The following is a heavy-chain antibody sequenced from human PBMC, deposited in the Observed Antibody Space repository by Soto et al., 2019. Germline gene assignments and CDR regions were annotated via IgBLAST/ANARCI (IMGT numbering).Heavy chain of an antibody. CDR3: ARRGMRDVIGWFDP. J-gene: IGHJ5*02. V-gene: IGHV4-39*01. Sequence: SETLSLTCLVSGASISSSTFYWGWIRQLPGKGLEWIGNIYYSGNTYYNPSLESRVTISVDTSKSQFSLNLRSVSAADTGVYYCARRGMRDVIGWFDPWGQGTLVTVSS. D-gene: IGHD2-15*01. CDR1: GASISSSTFY. CDR2: IYYSGNT.